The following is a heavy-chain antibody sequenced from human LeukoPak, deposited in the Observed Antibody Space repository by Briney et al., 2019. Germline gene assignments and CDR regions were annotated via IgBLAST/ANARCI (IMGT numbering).Heavy chain of an antibody. Sequence: GGSLRLSCAASGFTFDDYTMHWVRQAPGKGLEWVSLISWDGGSTYYADSVKGRFTISRDNSKNTLYLQMNSLRAEDTAVYYCAKGGTGTTPEEFDYWGQGTLVTVSS. CDR2: ISWDGGST. CDR1: GFTFDDYT. V-gene: IGHV3-43*01. D-gene: IGHD1-1*01. J-gene: IGHJ4*02. CDR3: AKGGTGTTPEEFDY.